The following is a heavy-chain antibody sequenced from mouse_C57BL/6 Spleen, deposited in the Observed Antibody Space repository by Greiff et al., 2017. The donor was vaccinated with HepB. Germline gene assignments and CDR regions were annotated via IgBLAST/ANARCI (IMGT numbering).Heavy chain of an antibody. J-gene: IGHJ4*01. D-gene: IGHD3-2*02. CDR2: IYPGSGST. V-gene: IGHV1-55*01. CDR3: ARSGVYAMDY. Sequence: VKQRPGQGLEWIGDIYPGSGSTNYNEKFKSKATLTVDTSSSTAYMQLSSLTSEDSAVYYCARSGVYAMDYWGQGTSVTVSS.